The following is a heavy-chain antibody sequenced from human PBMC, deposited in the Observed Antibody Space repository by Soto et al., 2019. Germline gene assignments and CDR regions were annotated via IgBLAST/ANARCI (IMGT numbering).Heavy chain of an antibody. Sequence: PDGSLSPACEASGFPFSRVSMNWVRQAPGKGLEWVASISSSGDYIYYADLVKVRFTVSRYNAERSLFLQMNSLRAEDTAVYFCARVRHYDSSGFLYWGRGTLVTVSS. V-gene: IGHV3-21*01. CDR2: ISSSGDYI. J-gene: IGHJ4*01. D-gene: IGHD3-22*01. CDR3: ARVRHYDSSGFLY. CDR1: GFPFSRVS.